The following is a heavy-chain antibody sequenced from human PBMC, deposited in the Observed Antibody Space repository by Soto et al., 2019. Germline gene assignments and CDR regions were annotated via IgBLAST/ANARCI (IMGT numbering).Heavy chain of an antibody. Sequence: GASVKVSFKASGYTFTNYGISWVRQAPGQGLEWMGWISGYNGNTKYAQKFQGRVTTTTDTPTNTAYMELRSLRSDDTAVYYCARDREYYYDSSGNYYYHYGMDVWGQGTTVTVSS. D-gene: IGHD3-22*01. V-gene: IGHV1-18*04. CDR2: ISGYNGNT. CDR1: GYTFTNYG. J-gene: IGHJ6*02. CDR3: ARDREYYYDSSGNYYYHYGMDV.